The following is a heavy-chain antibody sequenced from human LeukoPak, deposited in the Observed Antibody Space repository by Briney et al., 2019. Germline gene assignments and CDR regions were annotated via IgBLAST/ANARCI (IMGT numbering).Heavy chain of an antibody. CDR2: IYYSGST. Sequence: PSETLSLTCTVSGGSISSGDYYWSWIRQPPGKGLEWIGYIYYSGSTYYNPSLKSRVTISVDTSKNQFSLKLSSVTAADTAVYYCVSSGYSREDYWYFDLWGRGTLVTVSS. CDR3: VSSGYSREDYWYFDL. D-gene: IGHD3-22*01. J-gene: IGHJ2*01. V-gene: IGHV4-30-4*01. CDR1: GGSISSGDYY.